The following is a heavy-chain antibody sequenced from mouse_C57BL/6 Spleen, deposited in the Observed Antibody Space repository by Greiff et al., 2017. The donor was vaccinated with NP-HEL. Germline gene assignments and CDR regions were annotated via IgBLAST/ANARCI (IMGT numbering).Heavy chain of an antibody. CDR2: IYPGDGDT. Sequence: QVQLKESGAELVKPGASVKISCKASGYAFSSYWMNWVKQRPGKGLEWIGQIYPGDGDTNYNGKFKGKATLTADKSSSTAYMQLSSLTSEDSAVYFCAPHYDGYHYFDYWGQGTTLTVSS. D-gene: IGHD2-3*01. V-gene: IGHV1-80*01. J-gene: IGHJ2*01. CDR1: GYAFSSYW. CDR3: APHYDGYHYFDY.